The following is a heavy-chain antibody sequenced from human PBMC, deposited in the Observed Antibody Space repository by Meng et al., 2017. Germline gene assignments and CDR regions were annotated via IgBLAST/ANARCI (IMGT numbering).Heavy chain of an antibody. CDR2: INVYSGIT. J-gene: IGHJ4*02. CDR1: GYTLSSDG. Sequence: QGQLVQSGAVLKKPGASVTVSCDTSGYTLSSDGFAWVRQTPEQGLEWLGWINVYSGITNYAQKFQGRVTMTTDTSTRTGYMELTSLTSDDTATYYCATRGNPYLNCWGQGALVTVSS. CDR3: ATRGNPYLNC. V-gene: IGHV1-18*01.